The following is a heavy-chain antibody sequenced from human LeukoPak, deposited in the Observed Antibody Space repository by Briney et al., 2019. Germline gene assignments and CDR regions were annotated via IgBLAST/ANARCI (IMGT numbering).Heavy chain of an antibody. Sequence: MSSETLSLTCTVSGGSISNYYWSWIRQPAGKGLEWIGRIYTSGSTNYNPSLKSRVTISIDTSKNHFSLQLSSVTAADTAVYYCAREGRLVRAFDYWGQGTLVTVSS. CDR2: IYTSGST. CDR1: GGSISNYY. CDR3: AREGRLVRAFDY. V-gene: IGHV4-4*07. D-gene: IGHD6-19*01. J-gene: IGHJ4*02.